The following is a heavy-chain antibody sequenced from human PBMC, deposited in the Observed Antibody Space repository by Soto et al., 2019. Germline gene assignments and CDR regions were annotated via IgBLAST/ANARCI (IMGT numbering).Heavy chain of an antibody. D-gene: IGHD6-6*01. CDR1: GGTFSSYA. Sequence: SVKVSCKASGGTFSSYAISWVRQAPGQGLEWMGGIIPIFGTANYAQKFQGRVTITADESTSTAYMELSSLRSEDTAVYYCARRAARLNWFDPWGQGTLVTVSA. CDR2: IIPIFGTA. J-gene: IGHJ5*02. V-gene: IGHV1-69*13. CDR3: ARRAARLNWFDP.